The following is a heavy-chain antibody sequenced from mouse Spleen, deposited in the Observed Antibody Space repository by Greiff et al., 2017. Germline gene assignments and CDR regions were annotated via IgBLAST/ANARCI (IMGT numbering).Heavy chain of an antibody. D-gene: IGHD2-5*01. Sequence: VQLKESGGDLVKPGGSLKLSCAASGFTFSSYGMSWVRQTPDKRLEWVATISSGGSYTYYPDSVKGRFTISRDNAKNTLYLQMSSLKSEDTAMYYCARGAPYYSNYLAWFAYWGQGTLVTVSA. CDR3: ARGAPYYSNYLAWFAY. V-gene: IGHV5-6*01. CDR1: GFTFSSYG. J-gene: IGHJ3*01. CDR2: ISSGGSYT.